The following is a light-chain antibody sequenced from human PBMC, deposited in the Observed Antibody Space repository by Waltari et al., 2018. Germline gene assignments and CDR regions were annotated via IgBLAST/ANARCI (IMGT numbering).Light chain of an antibody. J-gene: IGKJ4*01. CDR1: QPIYTY. Sequence: TITCRASQPIYTYLNLYLQRPGRAPKLLIYAASTLQSGVPPRFSGSGSGTDFTLTINSLQLDDFGTYFCQQSHSSPLTFGGGTKLE. V-gene: IGKV1-39*01. CDR2: AAS. CDR3: QQSHSSPLT.